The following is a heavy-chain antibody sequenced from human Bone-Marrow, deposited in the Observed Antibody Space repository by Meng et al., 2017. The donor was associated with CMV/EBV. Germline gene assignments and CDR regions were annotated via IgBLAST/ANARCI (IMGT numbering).Heavy chain of an antibody. CDR3: TRYSSSSIYYYGMDV. J-gene: IGHJ6*02. CDR2: IRSKAYGGTT. D-gene: IGHD6-6*01. V-gene: IGHV3-49*04. CDR1: GFTFSDYY. Sequence: GESLKISCAASGFTFSDYYMSWVRQAPGKGLEWVGFIRSKAYGGTTEYAASVKGRFTISRDDSKSIAYLQMNSLKTEDTAVYYCTRYSSSSIYYYGMDVWGQGTTVTVSS.